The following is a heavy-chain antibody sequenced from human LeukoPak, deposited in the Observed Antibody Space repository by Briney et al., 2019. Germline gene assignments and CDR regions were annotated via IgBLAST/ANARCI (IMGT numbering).Heavy chain of an antibody. CDR1: GFIFSDYY. CDR2: VSSSSSYK. V-gene: IGHV3-11*05. J-gene: IGHJ4*02. Sequence: GGSLRLSCEASGFIFSDYYMSWIRQAPGKGLEWVSYVSSSSSYKNYADSAKGRFTISRDDPKNSLYLQMNSLRAEDTAVYYCARASMRMATAGLVDYWGQGTLVTVSS. CDR3: ARASMRMATAGLVDY. D-gene: IGHD5-24*01.